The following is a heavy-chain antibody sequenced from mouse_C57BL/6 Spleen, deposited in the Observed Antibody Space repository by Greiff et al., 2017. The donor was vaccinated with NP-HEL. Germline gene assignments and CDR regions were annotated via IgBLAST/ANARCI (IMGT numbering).Heavy chain of an antibody. CDR2: INPYNGGT. J-gene: IGHJ4*01. D-gene: IGHD4-1*01. Sequence: EVKLQESGPVLVKPGASVKMSCKASGYTFTDYYMNWVKQSHGKSLEWIGVINPYNGGTSYNQKFKGKATLTVDKSSSTAYMELNSLTSEDSAVYYCARNWDGYYAMDYWGQGTSVTVSS. CDR3: ARNWDGYYAMDY. CDR1: GYTFTDYY. V-gene: IGHV1-19*01.